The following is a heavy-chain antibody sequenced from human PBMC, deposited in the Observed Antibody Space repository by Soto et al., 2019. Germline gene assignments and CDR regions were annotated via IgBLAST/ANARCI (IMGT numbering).Heavy chain of an antibody. J-gene: IGHJ6*02. CDR2: ISGSSSYI. CDR1: GFTLSSYS. V-gene: IGHV3-21*01. Sequence: PGGSLRLSCIASGFTLSSYSMNWVRQAPGKGLEWVSSISGSSSYIYHADSVKGRFTISRDNAKSSLYLQMNSLRGEDPDVYYSAPEGIGAGMDVWGQGTTVTVSS. CDR3: APEGIGAGMDV. D-gene: IGHD6-13*01.